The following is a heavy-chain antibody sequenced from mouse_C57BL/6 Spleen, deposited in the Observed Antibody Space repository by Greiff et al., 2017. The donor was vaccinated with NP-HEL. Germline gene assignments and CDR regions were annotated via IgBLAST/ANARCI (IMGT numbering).Heavy chain of an antibody. Sequence: VQLQQSGPELVKPGASVKISCKASGYAFSSSWMNWVKQRPGKGLEWIGRIYPGDGDTNYNGKFKGKATLTADKSSSTAYMQLSSLTSEDSAVYFCARHDYFWYFDVWGTGTTVTVSS. CDR1: GYAFSSSW. D-gene: IGHD2-4*01. J-gene: IGHJ1*03. CDR2: IYPGDGDT. CDR3: ARHDYFWYFDV. V-gene: IGHV1-82*01.